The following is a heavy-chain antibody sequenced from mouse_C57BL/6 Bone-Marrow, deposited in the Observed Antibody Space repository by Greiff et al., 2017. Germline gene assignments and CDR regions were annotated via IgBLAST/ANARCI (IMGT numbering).Heavy chain of an antibody. CDR1: GYTFTSYG. Sequence: VQLQQSGAELVRPGSSVKMSCTTSGYTFTSYGINWVKQRPGQGLEWIGYIYIGNGYTEYNEKFKGKATLTSDTSSSTAYMQLSSLTSEDSAIYVCARYDGYPWPWFAYWGQGTLVTVSA. D-gene: IGHD2-3*01. CDR2: IYIGNGYT. CDR3: ARYDGYPWPWFAY. J-gene: IGHJ3*01. V-gene: IGHV1-58*01.